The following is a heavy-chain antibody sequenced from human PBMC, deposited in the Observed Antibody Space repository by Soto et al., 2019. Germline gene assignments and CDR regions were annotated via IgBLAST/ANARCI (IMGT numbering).Heavy chain of an antibody. CDR2: IYHSGST. CDR3: ATLPPRIIVVVLPIPS. V-gene: IGHV4-4*02. Sequence: PSETLSLTCAVPGGSISSSNWWSWVRQPPGKGLEWIGEIYHSGSTNYNPSLKSRVTIFSDKSNNQFSLNLKSVTAADTAVYYCATLPPRIIVVVLPIPSWGQGTLVTVSS. D-gene: IGHD2-15*01. CDR1: GGSISSSNW. J-gene: IGHJ4*02.